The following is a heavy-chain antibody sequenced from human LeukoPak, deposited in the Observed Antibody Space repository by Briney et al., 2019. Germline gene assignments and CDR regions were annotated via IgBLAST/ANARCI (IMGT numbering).Heavy chain of an antibody. D-gene: IGHD3-22*01. CDR2: ISSSGSTI. CDR3: AREYYYDSSGYYYGY. J-gene: IGHJ4*02. Sequence: GGSLRLSCAASGFTFSDYYMSWIRQAPGKGLERVSYISSSGSTIYYADSVKGRFTISRDNAKNSLYLQMNSLRAEDTAVYYCAREYYYDSSGYYYGYWGQGTLVTVSS. CDR1: GFTFSDYY. V-gene: IGHV3-11*01.